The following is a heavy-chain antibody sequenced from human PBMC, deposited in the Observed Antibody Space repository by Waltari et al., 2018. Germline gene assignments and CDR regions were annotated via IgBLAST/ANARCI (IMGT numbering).Heavy chain of an antibody. Sequence: EVQLVESGGGLVQPGRSLRLSCTASGFTFGDYAMSWVRQAPGKGLEWVGFIGSKAYGGTTEYAASVKGRFTISRDDSKSIAYLQMNSLKTEDTAVYYCTRDYSSSWKRDYWGQGTLVTVSS. V-gene: IGHV3-49*04. CDR2: IGSKAYGGTT. CDR1: GFTFGDYA. J-gene: IGHJ4*02. D-gene: IGHD6-13*01. CDR3: TRDYSSSWKRDY.